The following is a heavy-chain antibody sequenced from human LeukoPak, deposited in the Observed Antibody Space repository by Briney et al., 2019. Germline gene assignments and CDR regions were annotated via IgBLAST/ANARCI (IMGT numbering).Heavy chain of an antibody. CDR3: AKDLGEMTTVTWNWFDP. CDR2: ISYDGSNK. Sequence: PGGSLRLSCAASGFTFSSYGMHWVRQAPGKGLEWVAVISYDGSNKYYADSAKGRFTISRDNSKNTLYLQMNSLRAEDTAVYYCAKDLGEMTTVTWNWFDPWGQGTLVTVSS. CDR1: GFTFSSYG. J-gene: IGHJ5*02. V-gene: IGHV3-30*18. D-gene: IGHD4-11*01.